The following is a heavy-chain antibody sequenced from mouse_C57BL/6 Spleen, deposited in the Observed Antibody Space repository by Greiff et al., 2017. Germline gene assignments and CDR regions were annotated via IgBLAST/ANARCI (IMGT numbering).Heavy chain of an antibody. CDR2: IYPGDGDT. CDR3: ARDSNFYFDY. V-gene: IGHV1-80*01. D-gene: IGHD2-5*01. CDR1: GYAFSSYW. J-gene: IGHJ2*01. Sequence: VQRVESGAELVKPGASVKISCKASGYAFSSYWMNWVKQRPGKGLEWIGQIYPGDGDTNYNGKFKGKATLTADKSSSTAYMQLSSLTSEDSAVYFCARDSNFYFDYWGQGTTLTVSS.